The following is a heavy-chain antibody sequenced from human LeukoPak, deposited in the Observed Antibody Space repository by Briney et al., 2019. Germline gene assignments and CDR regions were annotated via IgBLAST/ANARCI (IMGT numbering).Heavy chain of an antibody. CDR1: GFTFDDYA. CDR2: ISWNSGSI. J-gene: IGHJ4*02. V-gene: IGHV3-9*01. Sequence: PGGSLRLSCAASGFTFDDYAMHWVRQAPGKGLEWVSGISWNSGSIGYADSVKGRFTISRDNAKNSLYLQMNSLRAEDTAVYYCARDRELRADYWGQGTLVTVSS. CDR3: ARDRELRADY. D-gene: IGHD1-1*01.